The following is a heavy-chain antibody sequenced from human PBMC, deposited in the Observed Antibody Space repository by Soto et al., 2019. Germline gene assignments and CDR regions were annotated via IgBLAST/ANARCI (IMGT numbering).Heavy chain of an antibody. CDR3: ARDRDLVVLVPAATPNYYYYGMDV. J-gene: IGHJ6*02. Sequence: ASVKVSCKASGYTFTSDGISWVRQAPGQGLEWMGWINPINGNTNYAQKLQGRVTITTDESTSTAYMELSSLRSEDTAVYYCARDRDLVVLVPAATPNYYYYGMDVWGQGTTVTVSS. CDR1: GYTFTSDG. CDR2: INPINGNT. D-gene: IGHD2-2*01. V-gene: IGHV1-18*01.